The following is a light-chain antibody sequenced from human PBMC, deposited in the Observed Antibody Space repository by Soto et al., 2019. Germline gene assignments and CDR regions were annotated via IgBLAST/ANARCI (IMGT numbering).Light chain of an antibody. V-gene: IGLV2-14*01. J-gene: IGLJ1*01. CDR3: SSYTSRSTLV. CDR1: SIDVGGYNY. Sequence: QSVLTQPASVSWSPGQSVTISCTVTSIDVGGYNYVSWYQQRPGKAPKLMIYEVTNRPSGVSNRFSGSKSGNTASLTISGLQAEDEADYYCSSYTSRSTLVFGTGTKVTVL. CDR2: EVT.